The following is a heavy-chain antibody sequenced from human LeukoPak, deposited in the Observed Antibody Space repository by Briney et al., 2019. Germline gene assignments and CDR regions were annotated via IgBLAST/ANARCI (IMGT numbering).Heavy chain of an antibody. Sequence: SETLSPTCTVSGGSVSSGGYYWTWIRQPPGKGLEYIGYVYYSGSTNYNPSLKSRVTISIDTSKNQFSLKLTSVTAADTAVYYCARGVSDQNWGQGTLVTVSS. CDR1: GGSVSSGGYY. CDR3: ARGVSDQN. CDR2: VYYSGST. V-gene: IGHV4-61*08. J-gene: IGHJ4*02.